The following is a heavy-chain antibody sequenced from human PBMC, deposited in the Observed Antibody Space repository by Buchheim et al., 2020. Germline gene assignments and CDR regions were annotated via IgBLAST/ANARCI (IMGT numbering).Heavy chain of an antibody. CDR3: AKDQSDCIAGVCYYFDY. V-gene: IGHV3-30*18. CDR1: GFSFSSYD. J-gene: IGHJ4*02. CDR2: ISFDGTKK. Sequence: QEQLVESGGGVVQPGRSLRLSCAASGFSFSSYDMHWVRQAPGKGLEWVAVISFDGTKKYYGDSVKGRFTISRDDSRNTLYLQMNSLRTEDSAVYYCAKDQSDCIAGVCYYFDYWGQGTL. D-gene: IGHD2-8*02.